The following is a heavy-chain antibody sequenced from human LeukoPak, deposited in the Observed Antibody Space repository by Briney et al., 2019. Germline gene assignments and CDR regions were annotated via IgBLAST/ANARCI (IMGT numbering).Heavy chain of an antibody. CDR1: GGSITSYY. CDR3: ARNYYDYVWGSYRYTFDY. CDR2: IYTRGST. D-gene: IGHD3-16*02. V-gene: IGHV4-4*07. Sequence: SETLSLTCTVSGGSITSYYWSWIRQPAGKGLEWIGRIYTRGSTNYNPSLKSRVTVSVDASRNQFSLKLTSVTAADTAVYYCARNYYDYVWGSYRYTFDYWGQGTLVTVSS. J-gene: IGHJ4*02.